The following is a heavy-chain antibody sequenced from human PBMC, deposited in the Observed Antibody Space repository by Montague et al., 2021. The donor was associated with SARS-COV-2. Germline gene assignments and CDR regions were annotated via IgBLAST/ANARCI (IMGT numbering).Heavy chain of an antibody. J-gene: IGHJ3*01. CDR3: ARRRDGSTVVSPAVFDL. Sequence: SETLSLTCSVSSDSISSRSYCWAWIRQSPGKGLEWIGNICYGGSTYYNPSLRSRVVMSAETSKSQFSLKLYSVTAADTSIYYCARRRDGSTVVSPAVFDLWGQGTMVTVSS. CDR2: ICYGGST. V-gene: IGHV4-39*01. CDR1: SDSISSRSYC. D-gene: IGHD4-23*01.